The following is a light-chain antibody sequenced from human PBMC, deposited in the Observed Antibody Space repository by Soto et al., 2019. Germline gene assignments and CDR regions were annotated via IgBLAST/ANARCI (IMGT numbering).Light chain of an antibody. Sequence: DIQLTQSPSFLSASVGDRVTTTCRASQGISNYLAWYQQKPGKAPKLLISTASTLQSGVPSRFSGSGSGTEFTLTISSLQPEDFATYYCQQLNNYPRTFGQGTKVDIK. CDR2: TAS. V-gene: IGKV1-9*01. CDR1: QGISNY. CDR3: QQLNNYPRT. J-gene: IGKJ1*01.